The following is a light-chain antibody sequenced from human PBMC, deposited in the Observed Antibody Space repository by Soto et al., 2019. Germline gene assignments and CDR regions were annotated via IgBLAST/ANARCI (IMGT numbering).Light chain of an antibody. V-gene: IGKV1-39*01. CDR2: AAS. Sequence: DIQMTQSPSSLSASVGVRVNITCRASQSISSYLNWYQQKPGKAPKLLIYAASSLQSGVPSRFSGSGSGTDFTLTISSLQPEDFATYYCQQSYSTPRTFGQGTKVDIK. J-gene: IGKJ2*01. CDR3: QQSYSTPRT. CDR1: QSISSY.